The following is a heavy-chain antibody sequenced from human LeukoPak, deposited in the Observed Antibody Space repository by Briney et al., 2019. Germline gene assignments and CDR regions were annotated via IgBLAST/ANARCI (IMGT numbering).Heavy chain of an antibody. Sequence: GGSLRLSCVVSGFPFSFYELNWVRQAPGKELEWVSNIGASSIPKYYADSVKGRFSISRDNARNSLYLQMNSLRVEDTAVYYCALLAVASDFDYWGQGALVTVSS. V-gene: IGHV3-48*03. CDR2: IGASSIPK. D-gene: IGHD6-19*01. CDR1: GFPFSFYE. J-gene: IGHJ4*02. CDR3: ALLAVASDFDY.